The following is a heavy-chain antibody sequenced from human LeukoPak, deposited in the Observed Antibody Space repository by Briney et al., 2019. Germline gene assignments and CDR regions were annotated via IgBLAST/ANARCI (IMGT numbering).Heavy chain of an antibody. V-gene: IGHV5-51*01. Sequence: NRGESLKISCKGSGYSFTSYWIGWVRQMPGKGLEWMGIIYPGDSDTRYSPSFQGQVTISADKSISTAYLQWSSLKASDTAMYYRARFWGIAVAGSYYFDYWGQGTLVTVSS. J-gene: IGHJ4*02. CDR1: GYSFTSYW. CDR3: ARFWGIAVAGSYYFDY. CDR2: IYPGDSDT. D-gene: IGHD6-19*01.